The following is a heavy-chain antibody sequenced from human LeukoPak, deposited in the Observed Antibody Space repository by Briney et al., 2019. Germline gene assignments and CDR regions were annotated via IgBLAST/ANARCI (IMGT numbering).Heavy chain of an antibody. Sequence: ASVKVSCKTSGYIFSMSWMHWVRQAPGQGLEWVGIIDPSRGSTNYAQKFQGRVTMTGDVSTDTVHMELSGLAPEDTGIYFCARDFARRGIVAARLLPLIHYHDF. V-gene: IGHV1-46*01. J-gene: IGHJ1*01. CDR1: GYIFSMSW. D-gene: IGHD6-6*01. CDR3: ARDFARRGIVAARLLPLIHYHDF. CDR2: IDPSRGST.